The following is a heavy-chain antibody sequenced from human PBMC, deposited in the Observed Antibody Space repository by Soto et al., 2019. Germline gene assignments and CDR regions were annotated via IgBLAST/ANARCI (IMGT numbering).Heavy chain of an antibody. D-gene: IGHD1-26*01. V-gene: IGHV3-30*18. Sequence: QVQLVESGGGVVQPGRSLRLSCAASGFTFSSYGMHWVRQAPGKGLEWVAVISYDGSNKYYADSVKGRFTISRDNSKNTLYLQMNSLRAEDTAVYYCAKDQWEPPRDYYYCIDVWGQGTTVTVSS. CDR3: AKDQWEPPRDYYYCIDV. J-gene: IGHJ6*02. CDR2: ISYDGSNK. CDR1: GFTFSSYG.